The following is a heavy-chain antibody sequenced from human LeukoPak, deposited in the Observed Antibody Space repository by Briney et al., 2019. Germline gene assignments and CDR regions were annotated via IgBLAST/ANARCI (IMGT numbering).Heavy chain of an antibody. J-gene: IGHJ6*02. CDR2: INHSGST. V-gene: IGHV4-34*01. CDR3: ARGRAASSSRYYYYYYGMDV. D-gene: IGHD6-13*01. CDR1: GGSFSGYY. Sequence: KPSETLSLTCAVYGGSFSGYYWSWIRQPPGKGLEWIGEINHSGSTNYNPSLKSRVTISVDTSKNQFPLKLSYVTAADTAVYYCARGRAASSSRYYYYYYGMDVWGQGTTVTVSS.